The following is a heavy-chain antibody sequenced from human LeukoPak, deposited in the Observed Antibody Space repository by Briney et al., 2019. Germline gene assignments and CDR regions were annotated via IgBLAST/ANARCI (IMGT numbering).Heavy chain of an antibody. J-gene: IGHJ4*02. D-gene: IGHD3-22*01. CDR1: GGYISCYY. CDR2: MYYSGST. Sequence: PSDTLSLTCTVSGGYISCYYWSWIRRPPGKGLVWIGYMYYSGSTNYTPSLKSRVTISVDTSKNQFSLKLSSVTAADTAVYYCAGASYDSSGVHWGQGTLVTVS. CDR3: AGASYDSSGVH. V-gene: IGHV4-59*07.